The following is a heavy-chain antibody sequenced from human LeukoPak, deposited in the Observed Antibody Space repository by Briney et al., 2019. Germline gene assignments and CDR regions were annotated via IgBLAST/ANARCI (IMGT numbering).Heavy chain of an antibody. CDR2: VKQDGSEK. Sequence: GGSLRLSCAASGFTFSSYWMNWVRQAPGKGLEWVANVKQDGSEKYYVDSVKGRFIISRDNAKNSLYLQMNSLRAEDTAVYYCARDHRGIYSPFDYWGQGTLVTVSS. CDR1: GFTFSSYW. V-gene: IGHV3-7*01. D-gene: IGHD2-21*01. J-gene: IGHJ4*02. CDR3: ARDHRGIYSPFDY.